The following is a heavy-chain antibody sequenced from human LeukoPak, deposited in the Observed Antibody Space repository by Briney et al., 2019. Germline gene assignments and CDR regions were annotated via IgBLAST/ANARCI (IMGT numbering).Heavy chain of an antibody. D-gene: IGHD6-13*01. Sequence: ASVKDSCKASGYTFIDYYMHWVRQAPGQGLEWMGWINPNSGGTNYAQKFQGRVTMTRDTSISTAYMELSRLRSDDTAVYYCAREVRAAAGTFSYWGQGTLVTVSS. CDR3: AREVRAAAGTFSY. V-gene: IGHV1-2*02. J-gene: IGHJ4*02. CDR1: GYTFIDYY. CDR2: INPNSGGT.